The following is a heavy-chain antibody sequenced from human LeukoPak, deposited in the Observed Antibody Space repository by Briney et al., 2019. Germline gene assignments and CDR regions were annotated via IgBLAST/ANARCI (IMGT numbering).Heavy chain of an antibody. CDR3: AITTVVGATPFDY. CDR2: IYYSGST. J-gene: IGHJ4*02. D-gene: IGHD1-26*01. Sequence: SETLSLTCTVSGGSISSSSYYWGWIRQPPGKGLEWIGSIYYSGSTYYNPSLKSRVTISVDTSKNQFSLKLSSVTAADTAVYYCAITTVVGATPFDYWGQGTLVTVSS. V-gene: IGHV4-39*07. CDR1: GGSISSSSYY.